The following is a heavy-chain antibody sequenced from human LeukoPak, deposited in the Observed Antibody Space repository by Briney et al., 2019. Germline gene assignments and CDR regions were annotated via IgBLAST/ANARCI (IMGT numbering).Heavy chain of an antibody. CDR1: GYTFTGYY. CDR2: INPNSGGT. Sequence: ASVKVSCKASGYTFTGYYMHWVRQAPGQGLEWMGWINPNSGGTNYAQKFQGRVTMTRDTSISTAYMELSRLRSDDTAVYYCATEWDIVVVSYMDVWGQGTTVTVSS. J-gene: IGHJ6*02. V-gene: IGHV1-2*02. CDR3: ATEWDIVVVSYMDV. D-gene: IGHD2-2*01.